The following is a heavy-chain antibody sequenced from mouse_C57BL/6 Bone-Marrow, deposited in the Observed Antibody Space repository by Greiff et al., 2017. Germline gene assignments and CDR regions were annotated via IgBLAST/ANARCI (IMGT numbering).Heavy chain of an antibody. J-gene: IGHJ2*01. Sequence: VQLQQSGPELVKPGASVKIPCKASGYTFPDYNMDWVKQSHGKSLEWIGDINPNNGGTIYNQKFKGKATLTVDKSSSTAYMELRSLTSEDTAVYYCARDSGSSSYYFDYWGQGTTLTVSS. V-gene: IGHV1-18*01. CDR1: GYTFPDYN. D-gene: IGHD1-1*01. CDR2: INPNNGGT. CDR3: ARDSGSSSYYFDY.